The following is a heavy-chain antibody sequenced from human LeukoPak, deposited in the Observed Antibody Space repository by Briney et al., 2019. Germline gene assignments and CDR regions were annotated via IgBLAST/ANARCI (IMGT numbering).Heavy chain of an antibody. Sequence: PGRSLRLSCAASGFTFDDYAMHWVRQAPGKGLEWVSGISWNSGSIGYADSVKGRFTISRDNAKNSLYLQMNSLRAEDTALYYCAKDIDYDSSGYYDYWGQGTLVTVSS. CDR1: GFTFDDYA. V-gene: IGHV3-9*01. D-gene: IGHD3-22*01. CDR3: AKDIDYDSSGYYDY. CDR2: ISWNSGSI. J-gene: IGHJ4*02.